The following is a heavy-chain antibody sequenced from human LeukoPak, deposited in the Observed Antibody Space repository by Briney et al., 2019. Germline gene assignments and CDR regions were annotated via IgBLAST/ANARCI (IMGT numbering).Heavy chain of an antibody. V-gene: IGHV3-23*01. D-gene: IGHD5-12*01. CDR2: ISGSGGNT. CDR1: GFTFSTYA. J-gene: IGHJ4*02. CDR3: AKSAGEFDSGYDAYFDY. Sequence: GGSLRLSCAASGFTFSTYAMSWIRQAPGRGLEWVSAISGSGGNTYYADSVKGRFTISRDNSKNTLYLQMNSLSAEETAVYYCAKSAGEFDSGYDAYFDYWGQGTLVTVSS.